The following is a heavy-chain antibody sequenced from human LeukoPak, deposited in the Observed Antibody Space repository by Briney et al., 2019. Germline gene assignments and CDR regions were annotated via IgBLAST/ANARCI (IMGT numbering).Heavy chain of an antibody. V-gene: IGHV3-30*02. CDR3: AKDHLGYCSSTSCSGGSDY. Sequence: GGSLRLSCAASGFTFSSYGMHWVRQAPGKGLEWVAFIRYDGSNKYYADSVKGRFTISRVNSKNTLYLQMNSLRAEDTAVYYCAKDHLGYCSSTSCSGGSDYWGQGTLVTVSS. D-gene: IGHD2-2*01. J-gene: IGHJ4*02. CDR1: GFTFSSYG. CDR2: IRYDGSNK.